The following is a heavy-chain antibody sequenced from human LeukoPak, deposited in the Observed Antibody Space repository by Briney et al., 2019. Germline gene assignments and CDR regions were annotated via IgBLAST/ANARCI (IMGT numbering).Heavy chain of an antibody. J-gene: IGHJ4*02. V-gene: IGHV3-48*04. D-gene: IGHD1-26*01. CDR2: ISSSSSTI. CDR1: GFTFSSYS. Sequence: GGSLRLSCAASGFTFSSYSMNWVRQAPGKGLEWVSYISSSSSTIYYADSVKGRFTISRDNAKNSLYLQMNSLRVEDTAVYYCARWELIDYWGQGTLVTVSS. CDR3: ARWELIDY.